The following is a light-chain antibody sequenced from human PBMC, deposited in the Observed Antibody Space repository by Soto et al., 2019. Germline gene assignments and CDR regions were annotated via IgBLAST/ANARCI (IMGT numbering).Light chain of an antibody. CDR3: SLYTSENTYV. CDR1: SSDVGGYNY. Sequence: QSVLTQPRSVSGSPGQSVTISCTGTSSDVGGYNYVSWYLQHPGKAPKVMIYDVSKRPSGVPDRFSGSKSGNTASLTISGLQAADEADYYCSLYTSENTYVFGTGTKVTVL. J-gene: IGLJ1*01. CDR2: DVS. V-gene: IGLV2-11*01.